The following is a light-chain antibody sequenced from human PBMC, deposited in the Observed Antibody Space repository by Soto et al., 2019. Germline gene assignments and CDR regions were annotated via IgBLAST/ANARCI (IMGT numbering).Light chain of an antibody. Sequence: QSALTQPASVSGSLGQSITISCTGTSSDVGGYNFVSWYQQHPGKAPNLMIYDVNNRPSGVSNRFSGSKSANTASLTISGLQADDEADYYCSSYTSRNTLYVFGTGTKLTVL. CDR1: SSDVGGYNF. V-gene: IGLV2-14*01. CDR3: SSYTSRNTLYV. J-gene: IGLJ1*01. CDR2: DVN.